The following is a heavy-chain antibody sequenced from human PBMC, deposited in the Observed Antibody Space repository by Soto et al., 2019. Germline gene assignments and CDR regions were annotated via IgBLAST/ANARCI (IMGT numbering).Heavy chain of an antibody. Sequence: QVQLQQWGAGLLKHSETLSVSCAVYGGSFSGYYWSWIRQPQGKGLEWIGEIHHSGSTNYNPSLKSRVTISVDTPKNQFSLKLSSVTAADTAVYYCAAGPQNNWFDPWGQGTLVTVSS. J-gene: IGHJ5*02. CDR3: AAGPQNNWFDP. V-gene: IGHV4-34*01. CDR1: GGSFSGYY. CDR2: IHHSGST.